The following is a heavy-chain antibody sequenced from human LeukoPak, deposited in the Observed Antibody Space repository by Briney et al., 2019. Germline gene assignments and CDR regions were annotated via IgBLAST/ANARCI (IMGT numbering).Heavy chain of an antibody. J-gene: IGHJ4*02. Sequence: SETLSLTCTVSGGSISSSSYYWSWIRQPPGKGLEWIGEINHSGITNYNPSLKSRVTISVDPSKSQFSLHLRSLTAADTAVYYCARGVDYWGPGTPVTVSS. CDR2: INHSGIT. CDR1: GGSISSSSYY. V-gene: IGHV4-39*07. CDR3: ARGVDY.